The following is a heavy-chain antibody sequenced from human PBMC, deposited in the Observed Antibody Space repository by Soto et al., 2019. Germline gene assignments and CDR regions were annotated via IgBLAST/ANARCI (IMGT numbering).Heavy chain of an antibody. CDR3: ARDADSSGWDDFDY. D-gene: IGHD6-19*01. Sequence: GASVKVSCKASGYTFTGYYMHWVRQAPGQGLEWMGWINPNSGGTNYAQKFQGWVTMTRDTSISTAYMELSRLRSDDTAVYYCARDADSSGWDDFDYWAQGTLVPVSS. V-gene: IGHV1-2*04. CDR2: INPNSGGT. J-gene: IGHJ4*02. CDR1: GYTFTGYY.